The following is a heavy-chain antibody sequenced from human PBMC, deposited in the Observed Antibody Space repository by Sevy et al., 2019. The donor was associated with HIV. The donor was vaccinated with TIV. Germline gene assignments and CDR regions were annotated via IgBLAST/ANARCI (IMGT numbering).Heavy chain of an antibody. CDR2: IKSKADGGTP. D-gene: IGHD5-12*01. V-gene: IGHV3-15*01. CDR1: GFIFSNAW. J-gene: IGHJ4*02. CDR3: GYSEYEYYYDY. Sequence: GGSLRLSCGASGFIFSNAWMSWVRQAPGKGLEWVGRIKSKADGGTPDYAAPVKGTFTMSKHDSIHTLYLQMNGLTTDDTAVYYCGYSEYEYYYDYWGQGTLVTVSS.